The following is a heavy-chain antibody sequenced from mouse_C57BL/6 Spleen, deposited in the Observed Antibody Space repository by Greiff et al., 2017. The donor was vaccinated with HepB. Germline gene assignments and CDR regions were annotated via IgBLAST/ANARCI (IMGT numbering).Heavy chain of an antibody. D-gene: IGHD2-3*01. CDR1: GYAFSSSW. Sequence: VQLQQSGPELVKPGASVKISCKASGYAFSSSWMNWVKQRPGKGLEWIGRIYPGDGDTNYNGKFKGKATLTADKSSSTAYMQLSSLTSEDSAVYFCAKDGDGYDAMDYWGQGTSVTVSS. CDR3: AKDGDGYDAMDY. J-gene: IGHJ4*01. V-gene: IGHV1-82*01. CDR2: IYPGDGDT.